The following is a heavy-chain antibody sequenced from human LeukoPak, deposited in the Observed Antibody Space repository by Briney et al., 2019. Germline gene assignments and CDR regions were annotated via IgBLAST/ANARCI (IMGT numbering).Heavy chain of an antibody. CDR2: INHSGST. D-gene: IGHD6-19*01. J-gene: IGHJ4*02. Sequence: SETLSLTCAVYGGSFSGYYWSWIRQPPGKGLEWIGEINHSGSTNYNPSLKSRVTISVDTSKNQFSLKLSSVTAADTAVYYCARRYSSGWFDYWGQGTLVTVSS. CDR1: GGSFSGYY. CDR3: ARRYSSGWFDY. V-gene: IGHV4-34*01.